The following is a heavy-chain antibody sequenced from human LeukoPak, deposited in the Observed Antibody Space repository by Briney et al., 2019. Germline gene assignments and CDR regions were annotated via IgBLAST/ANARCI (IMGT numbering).Heavy chain of an antibody. D-gene: IGHD3-10*01. CDR3: AKSLYGSGSYYNWFDP. Sequence: SETLSLTCTVPGGSISSSSYYWGWIRQPPGKGLEWIGSIYYSGSTYYNPSLKRRVTISLDTSKNQFSLKLSSVTAADTAVYYCAKSLYGSGSYYNWFDPWGQGTLVTVSS. CDR1: GGSISSSSYY. CDR2: IYYSGST. V-gene: IGHV4-39*07. J-gene: IGHJ5*02.